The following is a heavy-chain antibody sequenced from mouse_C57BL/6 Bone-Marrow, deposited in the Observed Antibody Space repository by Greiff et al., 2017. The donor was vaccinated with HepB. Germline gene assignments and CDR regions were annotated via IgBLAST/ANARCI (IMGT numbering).Heavy chain of an antibody. D-gene: IGHD1-1*01. V-gene: IGHV1-75*01. CDR1: GYTFTDYY. J-gene: IGHJ1*03. CDR2: IFPGSGST. CDR3: ARRGYYGSSSYFDV. Sequence: QVQLQQSGPELVKPGASVKISCKASGYTFTDYYINWVKQRPGQGLEWIGWIFPGSGSTYYNEKFKGKATLTVDKSSITAYMLLSSLTSEDSAVYFCARRGYYGSSSYFDVWGTGTTVTVSS.